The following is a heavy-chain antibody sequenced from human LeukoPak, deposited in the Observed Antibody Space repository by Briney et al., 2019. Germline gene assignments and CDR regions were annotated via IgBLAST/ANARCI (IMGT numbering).Heavy chain of an antibody. CDR2: INWNGGST. V-gene: IGHV3-20*04. J-gene: IGHJ3*02. Sequence: PGGSLRLSCAASGFTFDDYGMSWVRQAPGKGLEWVSGINWNGGSTGYADSVKGRFTISRDNAKNSLYLQMNSLRAEDTALYYCARQSQAYYDFWSGYAREAFDIWGQGTMVTVPS. CDR1: GFTFDDYG. CDR3: ARQSQAYYDFWSGYAREAFDI. D-gene: IGHD3-3*01.